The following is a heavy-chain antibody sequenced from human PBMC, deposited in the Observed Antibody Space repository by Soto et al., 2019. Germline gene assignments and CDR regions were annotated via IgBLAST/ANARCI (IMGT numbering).Heavy chain of an antibody. J-gene: IGHJ4*02. D-gene: IGHD1-26*01. Sequence: ASVKVSCKTSGYSFTGNSIHWVRQAPGQGLEWMGLINPNTGGTYFAQKFQGRVTLTTDTSISTAYMELSSLRSDDTAIYYCASDRSGSYDDWGQGTLVTVSS. CDR1: GYSFTGNS. CDR3: ASDRSGSYDD. V-gene: IGHV1-2*02. CDR2: INPNTGGT.